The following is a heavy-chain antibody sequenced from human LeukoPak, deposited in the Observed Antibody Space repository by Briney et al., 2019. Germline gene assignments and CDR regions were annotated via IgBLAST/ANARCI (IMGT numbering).Heavy chain of an antibody. CDR1: GFTFNNYA. CDR2: ISGGGDST. D-gene: IGHD3-22*01. CDR3: ARDSGYYDSSLGHGDY. V-gene: IGHV3-23*01. Sequence: GGSLRLSCAASGFTFNNYAMRWVRQAPGKGLEWVSDISGGGDSTFYADSVKGRFTISRDNFKNTLYLQMNSLRAEDTAVYYCARDSGYYDSSLGHGDYWGQGTLVTVSS. J-gene: IGHJ4*02.